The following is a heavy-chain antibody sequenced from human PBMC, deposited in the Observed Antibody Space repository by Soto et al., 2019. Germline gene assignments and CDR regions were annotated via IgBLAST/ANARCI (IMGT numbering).Heavy chain of an antibody. CDR3: ARAPRDYDFWSGYPAGVDY. V-gene: IGHV3-7*01. J-gene: IGHJ4*02. Sequence: GGSLRLSCAASGFTFSSYWMSWVRQAPGKGLEWVANIKQDGSEKYYVDSVKGRFTISRDNAKNSLYLQMNSLRAEDTAVYYCARAPRDYDFWSGYPAGVDYWGQGTLVTVSS. CDR2: IKQDGSEK. CDR1: GFTFSSYW. D-gene: IGHD3-3*01.